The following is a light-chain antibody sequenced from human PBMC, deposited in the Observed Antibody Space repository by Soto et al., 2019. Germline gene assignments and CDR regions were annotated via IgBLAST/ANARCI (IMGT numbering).Light chain of an antibody. J-gene: IGLJ1*01. CDR1: SSDVGGYNY. Sequence: QSALTQPASVSGSPGQSITISCTGTSSDVGGYNYVSWYQQHPGKAPKLMIHEVSNRPSGVSNRSSGSKSGNTASLTISGLQAEDEADYYCSSYTSSTFYVFGTGTKVTVL. V-gene: IGLV2-14*01. CDR2: EVS. CDR3: SSYTSSTFYV.